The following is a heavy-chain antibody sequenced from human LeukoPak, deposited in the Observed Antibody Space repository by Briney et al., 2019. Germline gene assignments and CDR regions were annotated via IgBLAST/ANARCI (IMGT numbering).Heavy chain of an antibody. D-gene: IGHD3-10*01. V-gene: IGHV1-2*04. Sequence: ASVKVSCKASGYTFTGYYMHWVRQALGQGLEWMGWINPNSGGTNYAQKVQGWVTMTRDTSNSTAYMELSRLRSDDTAVYYCARGARQPYYYSSGSYYCDSWGQGTLVTVSS. CDR3: ARGARQPYYYSSGSYYCDS. J-gene: IGHJ5*01. CDR1: GYTFTGYY. CDR2: INPNSGGT.